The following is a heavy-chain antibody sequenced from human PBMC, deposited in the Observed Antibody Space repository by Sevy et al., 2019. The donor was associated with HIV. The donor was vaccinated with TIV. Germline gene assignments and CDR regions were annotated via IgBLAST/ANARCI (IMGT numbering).Heavy chain of an antibody. J-gene: IGHJ6*02. CDR3: AKDTGGSCWFYYYYGMDV. V-gene: IGHV3-30*18. Sequence: GGSLRLSCAASGFTFSSYGMHWVRQAPGKGLEWVAVISYDGSNKYYADSVKGRFTISRDNSKNTLYLQMNSLRAEDTAVYYCAKDTGGSCWFYYYYGMDVWGQGTTVTVSS. D-gene: IGHD6-13*01. CDR1: GFTFSSYG. CDR2: ISYDGSNK.